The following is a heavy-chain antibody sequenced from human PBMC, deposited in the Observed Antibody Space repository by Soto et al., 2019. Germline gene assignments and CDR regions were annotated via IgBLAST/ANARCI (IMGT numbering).Heavy chain of an antibody. CDR1: GYTFTSYG. Sequence: QVQLVKSGPEVQKPGASVKVSCKASGYTFTSYGISWVRQAPGQGLEWMGWISAYNGNTNYAQKLQGSVTMTTDTSTSTAYMELRSLRSDDTAVYYCARDRRPSTVTPPTTWGQGTLVTVSS. V-gene: IGHV1-18*01. D-gene: IGHD4-17*01. J-gene: IGHJ4*02. CDR2: ISAYNGNT. CDR3: ARDRRPSTVTPPTT.